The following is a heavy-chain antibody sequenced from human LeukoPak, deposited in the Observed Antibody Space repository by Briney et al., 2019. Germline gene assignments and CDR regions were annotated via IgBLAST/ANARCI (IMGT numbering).Heavy chain of an antibody. Sequence: PGGSLRLSCAASGFTFSSYAMHWVRQAPGKGLEWVAVISYDGSNKYYADSVKGRSTISRDNSKNTLYLQMNSLRAEDTAVYYCARGFTSDFWSGYPPPLGAFDIWGQGTMVTVSS. D-gene: IGHD3-3*01. J-gene: IGHJ3*02. CDR1: GFTFSSYA. CDR2: ISYDGSNK. V-gene: IGHV3-30-3*01. CDR3: ARGFTSDFWSGYPPPLGAFDI.